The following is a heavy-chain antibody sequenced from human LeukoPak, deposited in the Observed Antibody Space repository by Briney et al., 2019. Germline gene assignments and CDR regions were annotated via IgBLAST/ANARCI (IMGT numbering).Heavy chain of an antibody. CDR2: IKSKTDGGTT. CDR3: TTWDGVD. CDR1: GFTFSSYD. Sequence: GRSLRLSCAASGFTFSSYDMHWVRQAPGKGLEWVGHIKSKTDGGTTDYAAPVKGRFTVSRDDSKNTLYLQMNSLKTEDTAVYYCTTWDGVDWGQGTMVTVSS. D-gene: IGHD1-26*01. J-gene: IGHJ3*01. V-gene: IGHV3-15*01.